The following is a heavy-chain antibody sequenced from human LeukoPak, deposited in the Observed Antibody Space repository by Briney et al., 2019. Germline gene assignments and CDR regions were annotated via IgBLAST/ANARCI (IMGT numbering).Heavy chain of an antibody. Sequence: SETLSLTCAVSGYSISSGYYWGWIRQSPGKGLEWIATIFHSGSIYYNPSLKSRVTLSVDTSKNQFSLRLNSVTAADTALYYCAGMGVSYYYDSSTYPTAFDVWGQGTMVSVSS. J-gene: IGHJ3*01. CDR2: IFHSGSI. V-gene: IGHV4-38-2*01. CDR3: AGMGVSYYYDSSTYPTAFDV. D-gene: IGHD3-22*01. CDR1: GYSISSGYY.